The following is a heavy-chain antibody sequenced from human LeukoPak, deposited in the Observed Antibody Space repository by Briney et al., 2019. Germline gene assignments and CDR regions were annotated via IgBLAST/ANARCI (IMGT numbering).Heavy chain of an antibody. CDR1: GYSISSGYY. V-gene: IGHV4-38-2*02. D-gene: IGHD1-26*01. CDR2: IYHSGST. Sequence: PSETLSLTCTVSGYSISSGYYWGWIRQPPGKGLEWIGSIYHSGSTYYNPSLKSRVTISVDTSKNQFSLKLSSVTAADTAVYYCARHPLVGAGVYFQHWGQGTLVTVSS. J-gene: IGHJ1*01. CDR3: ARHPLVGAGVYFQH.